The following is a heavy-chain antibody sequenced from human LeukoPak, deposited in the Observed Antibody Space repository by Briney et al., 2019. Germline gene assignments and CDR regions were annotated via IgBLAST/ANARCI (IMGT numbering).Heavy chain of an antibody. CDR3: ARSSSKQGDY. Sequence: SETLSLTCTVPGGSISSGGYYWSWIRQHPGKGLEWIGYIYYSGSTYYNPSLKSRVTISVDTSKNQFSLKLSSVTAADTAVYYCARSSSKQGDYWGQGTLVTVSS. CDR2: IYYSGST. CDR1: GGSISSGGYY. J-gene: IGHJ4*02. V-gene: IGHV4-31*03. D-gene: IGHD6-6*01.